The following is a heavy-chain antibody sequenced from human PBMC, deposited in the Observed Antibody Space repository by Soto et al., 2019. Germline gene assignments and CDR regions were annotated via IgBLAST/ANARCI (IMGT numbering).Heavy chain of an antibody. Sequence: ASVNCYGNAPGFTFSSTAVQWVRQARGQLPDCIGWIVVGSGNTNYEQNFQERVTITSDMSTTTAYMELSSLRSEDTAVYYCAAVPSGDVFWIGLYGMVVWGQGTTVTVSS. CDR1: GFTFSSTA. D-gene: IGHD3-3*01. V-gene: IGHV1-58*01. J-gene: IGHJ6*02. CDR2: IVVGSGNT. CDR3: AAVPSGDVFWIGLYGMVV.